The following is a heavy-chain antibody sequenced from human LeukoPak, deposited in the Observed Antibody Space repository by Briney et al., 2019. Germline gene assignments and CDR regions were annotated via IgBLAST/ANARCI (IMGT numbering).Heavy chain of an antibody. CDR1: GASIDSHSW. V-gene: IGHV4-4*02. Sequence: SGTLSLTCAVSGASIDSHSWWSWVRQPPGKGLEWIGEIYHSGGANYKPSLKSRVTMSVDRSKNQFSLKLSSVTAADTAVYYCATTSRDGYNSDWDYWGQGTLVTVSS. D-gene: IGHD5-24*01. J-gene: IGHJ4*02. CDR2: IYHSGGA. CDR3: ATTSRDGYNSDWDY.